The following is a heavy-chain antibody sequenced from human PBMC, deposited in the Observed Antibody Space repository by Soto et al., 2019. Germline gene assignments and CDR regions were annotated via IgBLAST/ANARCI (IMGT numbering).Heavy chain of an antibody. Sequence: ASVKGSCKVSGYTLTELSMHWVRQAPGKGLEWRGGFDPEDGETIYAQKFQGRVTMTEDTSTATAYMELSSLRSEDTAVYYCARGDSGYDYDYYYGMDVWGQGTTVTVSS. J-gene: IGHJ6*02. CDR2: FDPEDGET. D-gene: IGHD5-12*01. CDR3: ARGDSGYDYDYYYGMDV. V-gene: IGHV1-24*01. CDR1: GYTLTELS.